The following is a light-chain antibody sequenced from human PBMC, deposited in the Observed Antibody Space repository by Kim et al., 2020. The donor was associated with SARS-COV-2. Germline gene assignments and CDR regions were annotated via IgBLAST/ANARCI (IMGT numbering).Light chain of an antibody. V-gene: IGLV3-1*01. Sequence: VTTGQKASITWDGDKLGDKKAGWYQQKPGQSPGLVIYKDSKRPSGIPERFAGSNSGNTATLTISGTQAMDEADYYCQAWDSSTNVVFGGGTQLTVL. J-gene: IGLJ2*01. CDR1: KLGDKK. CDR2: KDS. CDR3: QAWDSSTNVV.